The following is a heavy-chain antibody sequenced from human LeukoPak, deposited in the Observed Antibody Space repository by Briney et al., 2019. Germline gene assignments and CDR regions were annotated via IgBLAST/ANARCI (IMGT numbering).Heavy chain of an antibody. V-gene: IGHV3-30*02. Sequence: GGSLRLSCAASGFTFSSYAMHWVRQAPGKGLEWVAFIQYDGSDIFYSDSVKGRLTISRDNSKNTVYLQMNSLRVEDTAVYYCARDRKLFPFEYWGQGTLVTVSS. CDR3: ARDRKLFPFEY. D-gene: IGHD2-21*01. CDR2: IQYDGSDI. CDR1: GFTFSSYA. J-gene: IGHJ4*02.